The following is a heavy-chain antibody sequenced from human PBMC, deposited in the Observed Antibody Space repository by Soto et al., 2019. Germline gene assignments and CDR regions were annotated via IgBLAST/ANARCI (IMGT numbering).Heavy chain of an antibody. CDR3: ASGQKVTVVTPWDYYYGMDV. CDR2: IIPIFGTA. CDR1: GGTFSSYA. V-gene: IGHV1-69*13. Sequence: GASVKVSCKASGGTFSSYAISWVRQAPGQGLEWMGGIIPIFGTANYAQKFQGRVTITADESTSTAYMELSSLRSEDTAVYYCASGQKVTVVTPWDYYYGMDVWGQGTTVTVSS. J-gene: IGHJ6*02. D-gene: IGHD2-15*01.